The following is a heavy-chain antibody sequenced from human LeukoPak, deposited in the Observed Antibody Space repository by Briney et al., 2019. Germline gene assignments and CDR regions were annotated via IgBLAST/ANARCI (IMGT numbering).Heavy chain of an antibody. D-gene: IGHD2-2*01. CDR2: ISSRSNYI. CDR1: GFTFSTYS. V-gene: IGHV3-21*01. J-gene: IGHJ6*02. CDR3: ARGPTIVVVPAAINV. Sequence: PGGSLGLSCAASGFTFSTYSMNWVRQAPGKGLEWVSCISSRSNYIQYTDSVKGRFTISRDNAKNSLYLQMNSLRAGDTAVYYCARGPTIVVVPAAINVWGQGTTVTVSS.